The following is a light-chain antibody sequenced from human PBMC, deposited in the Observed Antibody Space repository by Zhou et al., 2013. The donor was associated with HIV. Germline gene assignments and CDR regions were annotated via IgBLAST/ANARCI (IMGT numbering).Light chain of an antibody. CDR3: QQYDSWPRGGIT. CDR2: GAS. V-gene: IGKV3-15*01. CDR1: QRVGNN. J-gene: IGKJ3*01. Sequence: EFVMTQSPATLSVSPGERATLSCRVNQRVGNNIAWFQQKRGQAPRLLIYGASTRATGIPARFSGSGSGTEFTLTISSLQSEDFGVYYCQQYDSWPRGGITFGPGTIVDIK.